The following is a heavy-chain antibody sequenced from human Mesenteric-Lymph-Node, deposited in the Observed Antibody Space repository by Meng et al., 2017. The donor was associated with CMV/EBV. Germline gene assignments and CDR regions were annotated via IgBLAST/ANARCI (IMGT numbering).Heavy chain of an antibody. V-gene: IGHV1-2*06. CDR2: INPNRGGT. J-gene: IGHJ4*02. Sequence: FTGSYMDWVRQAPGQGLEWMGRINPNRGGTNYAQKFQGRVTMTRDTSISTAYMELSRLRSDDTAVYYCAGGGHYYDILTGYYSDFDYWGQGTLVTVSS. CDR3: AGGGHYYDILTGYYSDFDY. D-gene: IGHD3-9*01. CDR1: FTGSY.